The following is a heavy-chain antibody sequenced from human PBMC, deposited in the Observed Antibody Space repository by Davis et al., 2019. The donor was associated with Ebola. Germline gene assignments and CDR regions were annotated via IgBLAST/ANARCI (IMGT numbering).Heavy chain of an antibody. CDR2: ISSSSSYI. CDR1: GFTFSSYS. D-gene: IGHD3-16*01. V-gene: IGHV3-21*01. J-gene: IGHJ4*02. Sequence: GESLKISCAASGFTFSSYSMNWVRQAPGKGLEWVSSISSSSSYIYYADSVKGRFAISRDNAKNSLYLQMNSLRAEDTAVYYCARDGVRPDYWGQGTLVTVSS. CDR3: ARDGVRPDY.